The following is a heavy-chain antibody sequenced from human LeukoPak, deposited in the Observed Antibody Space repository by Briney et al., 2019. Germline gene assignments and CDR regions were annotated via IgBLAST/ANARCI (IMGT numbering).Heavy chain of an antibody. CDR2: VNPNNGDA. CDR3: ARRPGYNNADDY. Sequence: ASVKVSCKAAGYSFSNYDINWVRQAAGQGLEWMGWVNPNNGDAGYSQKFQGRVTLTRNTSLTTAYMELTSLTSEDTAVYYCARRPGYNNADDYWGQGSLVTASS. V-gene: IGHV1-8*02. D-gene: IGHD5-24*01. CDR1: GYSFSNYD. J-gene: IGHJ4*02.